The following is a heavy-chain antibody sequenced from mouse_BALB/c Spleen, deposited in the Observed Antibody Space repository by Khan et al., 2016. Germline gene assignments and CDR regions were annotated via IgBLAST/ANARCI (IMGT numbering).Heavy chain of an antibody. CDR3: ASYARSASCFDY. J-gene: IGHJ2*01. Sequence: EVQRQGSGPSLVKPSQTLSLSCSVTGDSITSGYWNWIRKFPGNKLEYMGYISYSGSTYYNPSLTSRISITRDTSTHTYYLQLNSVPPADTAPSYFASYARSASCFDYWGQGTPVTVSS. CDR2: ISYSGST. D-gene: IGHD1-1*02. V-gene: IGHV3-8*02. CDR1: GDSITSGY.